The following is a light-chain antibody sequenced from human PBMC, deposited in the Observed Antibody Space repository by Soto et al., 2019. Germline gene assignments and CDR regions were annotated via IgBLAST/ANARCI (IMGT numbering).Light chain of an antibody. CDR2: GAS. Sequence: DIVLTQSPGTLSLSPGERATLSCRASQSVSSSYLAWYQQKPGQAPRLLIYGASIRATGIPDRFSGSGSGTAFTLTISRLEPEDFAVYYCQQYGSSPLTFGGGTKVEIK. J-gene: IGKJ4*01. CDR1: QSVSSSY. V-gene: IGKV3-20*01. CDR3: QQYGSSPLT.